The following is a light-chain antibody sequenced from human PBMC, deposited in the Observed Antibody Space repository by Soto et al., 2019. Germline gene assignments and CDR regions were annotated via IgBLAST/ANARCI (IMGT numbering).Light chain of an antibody. J-gene: IGLJ2*01. Sequence: QSALTQPASVSGSPGQSITISCTGTSSDVGGYNYVSWYQQHPGKAPKLMIYEVSNRPSGVSNRFSGSKSGNTASLTISGLQADDEADYYCSSYTSSSTLERVFVGGTKLTVL. V-gene: IGLV2-14*01. CDR1: SSDVGGYNY. CDR2: EVS. CDR3: SSYTSSSTLERV.